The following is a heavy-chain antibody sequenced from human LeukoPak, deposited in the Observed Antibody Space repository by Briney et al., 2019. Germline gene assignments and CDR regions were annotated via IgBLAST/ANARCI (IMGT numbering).Heavy chain of an antibody. CDR3: ARGPPYSSSWYTWVGYFDY. D-gene: IGHD6-13*01. Sequence: ASVKVSCKASGYTFTSYDINWVRQATGQGLEWMGWMNPNSGNTGYAQKFQGRVTMTRNTSISTAYMGLSSLRSEDTAVYYCARGPPYSSSWYTWVGYFDYWGQGTLVTVSS. J-gene: IGHJ4*02. CDR1: GYTFTSYD. CDR2: MNPNSGNT. V-gene: IGHV1-8*01.